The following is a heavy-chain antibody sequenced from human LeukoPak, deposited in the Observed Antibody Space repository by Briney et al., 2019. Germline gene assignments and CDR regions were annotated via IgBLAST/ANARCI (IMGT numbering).Heavy chain of an antibody. CDR2: INHSGST. CDR1: GGSFSGYY. Sequence: SETLSLTCAVYGGSFSGYYWSWIRQPPGKGLEWIGEINHSGSTNYNPSLKSRVTISVDPSKNQFSLKLSSVTAADTAVYYCARGRAFYYDSSGYRYWGQGTLVTVSS. V-gene: IGHV4-34*01. CDR3: ARGRAFYYDSSGYRY. D-gene: IGHD3-22*01. J-gene: IGHJ4*02.